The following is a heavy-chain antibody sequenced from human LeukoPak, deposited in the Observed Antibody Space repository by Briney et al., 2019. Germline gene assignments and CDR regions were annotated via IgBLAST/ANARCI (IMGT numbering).Heavy chain of an antibody. D-gene: IGHD2-2*01. V-gene: IGHV3-7*01. CDR2: IKEDGSAQ. CDR3: ATSSNAPGNH. CDR1: GFTFSTYW. J-gene: IGHJ5*02. Sequence: GGSLRLSCAASGFTFSTYWMSWVRQAPGKGLEWVANIKEDGSAQYYVGSVKGRFTISRDNAKNSLNLQMNSLRAEDTAVYYCATSSNAPGNHWGQGTLVTVSS.